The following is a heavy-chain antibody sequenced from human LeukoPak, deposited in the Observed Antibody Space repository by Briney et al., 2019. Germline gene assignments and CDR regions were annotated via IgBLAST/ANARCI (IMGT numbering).Heavy chain of an antibody. D-gene: IGHD3-22*01. Sequence: GGSLRLSCAASGFTFSSYGMSWVRQAPGKGLEWVSAISGSGGSTYYADSVKGRFTISRDNSKNTLYLQMNSLRAEDTAVYYCAKGTEKWLLLPFFDYWGQGTLVTVSS. V-gene: IGHV3-23*01. J-gene: IGHJ4*02. CDR3: AKGTEKWLLLPFFDY. CDR1: GFTFSSYG. CDR2: ISGSGGST.